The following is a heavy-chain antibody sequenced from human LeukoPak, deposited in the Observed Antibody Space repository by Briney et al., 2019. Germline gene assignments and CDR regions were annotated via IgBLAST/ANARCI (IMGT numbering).Heavy chain of an antibody. Sequence: GGSLRLSCTASGFTFSDHGLHWVRQAPGKGLEWVAIISDGGSNTYCGGSVKGRFTVSRDNSKNTLFLQMTSLRVDDTAVYYCAREVNYYYYMDVWGKGTTVTVS. CDR2: ISDGGSNT. CDR3: AREVNYYYYMDV. J-gene: IGHJ6*03. V-gene: IGHV3-30*07. CDR1: GFTFSDHG. D-gene: IGHD3-10*01.